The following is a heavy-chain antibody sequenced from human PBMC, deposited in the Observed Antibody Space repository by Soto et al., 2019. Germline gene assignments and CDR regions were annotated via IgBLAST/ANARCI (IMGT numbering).Heavy chain of an antibody. Sequence: EVQLLESGGGLVQPGGSLRLSCAASGFTFSRYAMSWVRQAPGKGLEWVSAISGSGGSTYYADSVKGRFTISRDNSKNTLYLQMNSLRAEDTAVYYCAKGQGSSPMYYYYYGMDVWGQGTTVTVSS. V-gene: IGHV3-23*01. CDR3: AKGQGSSPMYYYYYGMDV. J-gene: IGHJ6*02. CDR2: ISGSGGST. D-gene: IGHD6-6*01. CDR1: GFTFSRYA.